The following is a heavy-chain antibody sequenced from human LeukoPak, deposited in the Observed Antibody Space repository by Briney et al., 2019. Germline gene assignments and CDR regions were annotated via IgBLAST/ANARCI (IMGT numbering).Heavy chain of an antibody. J-gene: IGHJ5*02. CDR3: ASRVYYYGSGSYYSWFDP. Sequence: SETLSLTCAVSGYSISSGYYWGWIRQPPGKGLEWIGSIYHSGSTYYNPSLKSRATISVDTSKNQFSLKLSSVPAADTAVYYCASRVYYYGSGSYYSWFDPWGQGTLVTVSS. D-gene: IGHD3-10*01. V-gene: IGHV4-38-2*01. CDR1: GYSISSGYY. CDR2: IYHSGST.